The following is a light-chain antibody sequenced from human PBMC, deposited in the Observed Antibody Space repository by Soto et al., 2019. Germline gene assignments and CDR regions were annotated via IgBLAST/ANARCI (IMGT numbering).Light chain of an antibody. V-gene: IGLV1-40*01. CDR1: SSNIGAGYD. Sequence: QSVLTQPPSVSGAPGQRVTISCTGSSSNIGAGYDVHWYQQLPGTAPKLLIDGNINRPSGVPDRFSGSKSGTSASLAITGLQAEDEAAYYCQSYDSGLDVVFGGGTKVTVL. J-gene: IGLJ2*01. CDR2: GNI. CDR3: QSYDSGLDVV.